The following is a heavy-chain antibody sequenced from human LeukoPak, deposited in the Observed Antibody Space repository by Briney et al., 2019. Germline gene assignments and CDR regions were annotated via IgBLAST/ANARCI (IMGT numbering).Heavy chain of an antibody. D-gene: IGHD3-22*01. CDR1: GFTFSRYW. J-gene: IGHJ4*02. Sequence: GGSLRLSCAASGFTFSRYWMSWVRQAPGKGLEWVANVNQGGSEKYYVDSVKGRFSISRDNAKNSLYLQMNSLRAEDTAVYYCARDPWDHDNSSGYYSRFDYWGQGTLVTVSS. CDR3: ARDPWDHDNSSGYYSRFDY. V-gene: IGHV3-7*01. CDR2: VNQGGSEK.